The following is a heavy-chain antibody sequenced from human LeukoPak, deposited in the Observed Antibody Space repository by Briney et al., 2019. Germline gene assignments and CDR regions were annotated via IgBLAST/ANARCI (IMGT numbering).Heavy chain of an antibody. Sequence: SETLSLTCTVSGGSISSYYWSWIRQPPGKGLEWIGYIYYSGSTNYNPSLKSRVTISVDTSKNQFSLKLSSVTAADTAVYYCARSITLLRPNFDYWDQGTLVTVSS. CDR2: IYYSGST. CDR3: ARSITLLRPNFDY. CDR1: GGSISSYY. V-gene: IGHV4-59*01. J-gene: IGHJ4*02. D-gene: IGHD3-10*01.